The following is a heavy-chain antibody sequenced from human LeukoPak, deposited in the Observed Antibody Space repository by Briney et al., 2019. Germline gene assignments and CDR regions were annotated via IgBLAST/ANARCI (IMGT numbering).Heavy chain of an antibody. CDR1: GFTFGDYA. D-gene: IGHD3-22*01. V-gene: IGHV3-49*04. Sequence: PGGSLRLSCTTSGFTFGDYAMSWVRQAPGKGLEWVSFIRRKAHGGTTEYAASVKGRFSSSRDDSKSIAYLQMTSLKTEDTAVYFCTRVTYYYDNSGYFHFDSWGQGSLVTVSS. J-gene: IGHJ4*02. CDR3: TRVTYYYDNSGYFHFDS. CDR2: IRRKAHGGTT.